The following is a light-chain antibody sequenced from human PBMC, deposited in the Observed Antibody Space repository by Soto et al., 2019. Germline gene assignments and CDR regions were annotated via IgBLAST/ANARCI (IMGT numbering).Light chain of an antibody. V-gene: IGKV3-11*01. CDR3: QQRNVWPPIT. J-gene: IGKJ5*01. Sequence: EMVMTQSPAALSVSPGERATHSCRASQSIHTSLAWYQQKSGKPPRLVIYDSTLRANGVPDRFGGSRSGTEFTLTINSLEPEDFAVYYCQQRNVWPPITFGQGTRPEIK. CDR2: DST. CDR1: QSIHTS.